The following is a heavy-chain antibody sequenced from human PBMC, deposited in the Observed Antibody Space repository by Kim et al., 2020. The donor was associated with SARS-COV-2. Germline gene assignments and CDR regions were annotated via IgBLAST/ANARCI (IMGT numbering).Heavy chain of an antibody. D-gene: IGHD6-13*01. Sequence: GGSLRLSCSASGFSFGGYGMHWVRQAPGKGLEWVAVISYDGSSKFYADSVKGRFSIRRDNPKNTLYLQMNSLTTDDTAMYYCVNDLGREGESEHNSTIWGQGTLVTVSS. V-gene: IGHV3-30*18. CDR3: VNDLGREGESEHNSTI. J-gene: IGHJ4*02. CDR2: ISYDGSSK. CDR1: GFSFGGYG.